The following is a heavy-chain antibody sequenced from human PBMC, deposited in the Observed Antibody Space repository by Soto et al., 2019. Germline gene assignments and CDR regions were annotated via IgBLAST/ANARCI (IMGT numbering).Heavy chain of an antibody. CDR1: GYSFTDFG. V-gene: IGHV1-18*01. Sequence: QAQLVQSGSEVKKPGASVKVSCKASGYSFTDFGVNWVRQAPGKGLEWLGWLSAYNGNRVYAQSFQGRLTVTTDTTRDTSYLELTNLRSDDTAIYYCARGHDIWTGWKVEFWGQGTLVTVSS. CDR2: LSAYNGNR. J-gene: IGHJ4*02. D-gene: IGHD1-1*01. CDR3: ARGHDIWTGWKVEF.